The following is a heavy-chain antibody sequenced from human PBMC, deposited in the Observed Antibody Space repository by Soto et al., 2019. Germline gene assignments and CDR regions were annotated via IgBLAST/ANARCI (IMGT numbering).Heavy chain of an antibody. V-gene: IGHV1-8*01. CDR3: ARVGFRYFDWLLRLYYYYGMDV. CDR2: LNPNSGNT. J-gene: IGHJ6*02. Sequence: QVQLVQSGAEVKKPGASVKVSCKASGYTFTSYDINWVRQATGQGLEWMGWLNPNSGNTGYAQRFQGEVTMTRNTSISTAYMALSSLRSEDTAVYYCARVGFRYFDWLLRLYYYYGMDVWGQGTTVTVSS. D-gene: IGHD3-9*01. CDR1: GYTFTSYD.